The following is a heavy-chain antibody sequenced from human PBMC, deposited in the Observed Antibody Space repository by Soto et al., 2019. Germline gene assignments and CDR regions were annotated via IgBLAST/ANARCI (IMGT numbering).Heavy chain of an antibody. CDR1: GLTFSNYA. CDR2: MSGSSSTT. CDR3: AKSQERELPRVIDF. Sequence: EVRLLESGGGLVKPGGSLRLSCATSGLTFSNYAMSWVRQAPGGGLEWVSSMSGSSSTTYYADSVRGRFTISRDRSKNTLYLQMSRLRAEDTALYYCAKSQERELPRVIDFWGQGTLVTVSS. D-gene: IGHD1-7*01. V-gene: IGHV3-23*01. J-gene: IGHJ4*02.